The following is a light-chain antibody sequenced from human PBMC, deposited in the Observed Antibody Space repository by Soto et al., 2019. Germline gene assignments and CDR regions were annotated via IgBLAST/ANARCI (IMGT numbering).Light chain of an antibody. CDR2: EVS. CDR1: SSDVGGYTY. V-gene: IGLV2-14*01. J-gene: IGLJ3*02. CDR3: SSYTSSSTLV. Sequence: QSALTQPASVSGSPGQSITISCTGTSSDVGGYTYVSWYQQHPGKAPKLIISEVSNRPSGVSHRFSGSKSGSTASLTISGLQAADEADYYCSSYTSSSTLVFGGGTKLTVL.